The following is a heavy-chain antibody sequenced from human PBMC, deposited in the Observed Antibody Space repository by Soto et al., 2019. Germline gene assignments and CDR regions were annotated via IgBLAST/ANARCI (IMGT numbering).Heavy chain of an antibody. J-gene: IGHJ2*01. CDR1: GGSFSGYY. Sequence: QVQLQQWGAGPLRPLETLSLTCGVSGGSFSGYYWAWIRQSPGKGLEWIGEINDRGSINYNPFRKSRVSISVDTSKNHYSLNLRSVTAADTAVYYCARESHDILTGPPWVWYFDLWGRGTLVTVSS. CDR3: ARESHDILTGPPWVWYFDL. D-gene: IGHD3-9*01. V-gene: IGHV4-34*01. CDR2: INDRGSI.